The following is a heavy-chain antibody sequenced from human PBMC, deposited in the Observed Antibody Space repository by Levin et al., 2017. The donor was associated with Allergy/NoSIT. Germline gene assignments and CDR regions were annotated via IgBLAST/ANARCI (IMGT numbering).Heavy chain of an antibody. CDR3: ARREWLRLRAFDI. J-gene: IGHJ3*02. V-gene: IGHV5-51*01. CDR2: IYPGDSDT. D-gene: IGHD5-12*01. CDR1: GYSFTSYW. Sequence: KVSCKGSGYSFTSYWIGWVRQMPGKGLEWMGIIYPGDSDTRYSPSFQGQVTISADKSISTAYLQWSSLKASDTAMYYCARREWLRLRAFDIWGQGTMVTVSS.